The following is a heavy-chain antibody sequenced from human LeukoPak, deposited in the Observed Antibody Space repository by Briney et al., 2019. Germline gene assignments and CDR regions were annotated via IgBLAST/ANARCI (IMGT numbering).Heavy chain of an antibody. CDR3: ARERLTYYYDSSGFWDYMDV. CDR2: INYSGST. V-gene: IGHV4-59*01. D-gene: IGHD3-22*01. J-gene: IGHJ6*03. CDR1: GASISSYY. Sequence: SETLSLTCTVSGASISSYYWSWIRQPPGKGLEWIGYINYSGSTNYSPSLKSRVTISVDTSKNQFSLKLNSVTAADTAVYYCARERLTYYYDSSGFWDYMDVWGKGTTVTVSS.